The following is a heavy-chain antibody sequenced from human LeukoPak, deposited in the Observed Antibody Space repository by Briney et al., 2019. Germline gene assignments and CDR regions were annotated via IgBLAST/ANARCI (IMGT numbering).Heavy chain of an antibody. Sequence: GGSPRLSCAASGFTFSNSRMYWVRQAPGKGLVWVSRIESDGSSPSYADSVKGRFTVSRDNAKNTLYLQMNSLRVEDTAVYYCARDLAYWGQGTLVTVSS. CDR3: ARDLAY. CDR1: GFTFSNSR. CDR2: IESDGSSP. V-gene: IGHV3-74*01. J-gene: IGHJ4*02.